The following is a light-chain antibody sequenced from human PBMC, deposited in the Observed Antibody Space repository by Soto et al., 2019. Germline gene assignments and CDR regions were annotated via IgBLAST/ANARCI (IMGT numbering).Light chain of an antibody. CDR2: GAS. CDR1: QTVSSNY. Sequence: EIILTQSPDTLSLSPGERAALSVGASQTVSSNYLAWCQQRPGQAPRLLIYGASTRAAGIPDRFSGSGSGTDFTLTITRLEPEDSAVYFCQQYTGPPTTFGQGTRLEIK. CDR3: QQYTGPPTT. V-gene: IGKV3-20*01. J-gene: IGKJ5*01.